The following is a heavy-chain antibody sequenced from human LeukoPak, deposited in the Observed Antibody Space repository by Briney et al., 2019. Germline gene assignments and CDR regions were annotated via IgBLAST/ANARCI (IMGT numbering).Heavy chain of an antibody. CDR1: GFSFSSSW. J-gene: IGHJ1*01. D-gene: IGHD2-21*01. CDR3: ARDLYFPY. V-gene: IGHV3-7*01. CDR2: MKEDGSEE. Sequence: GSLRLSCVGSGFSFSSSWMSWVRQAPGKGLEWVANMKEDGSEEHYLDSVKGRFTISRDNAQNSLYLQMNSLRDDDTAIYYCARDLYFPYWGQGTLVIVSS.